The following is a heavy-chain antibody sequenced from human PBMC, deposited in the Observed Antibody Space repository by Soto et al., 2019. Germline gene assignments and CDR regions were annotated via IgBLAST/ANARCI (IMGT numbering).Heavy chain of an antibody. J-gene: IGHJ4*02. CDR3: ARQSGWYGDVFDS. V-gene: IGHV4-39*01. CDR2: MYHTGNT. CDR1: GASISSSSYY. D-gene: IGHD6-19*01. Sequence: QLQLQESGPGLVKPSETLSLTCSVSGASISSSSYYWGWIRQVPGKGLEWIGYMYHTGNTHYNPSLQSRVNIFGDTSKNQFSLKLSYVTAADTAVYYCARQSGWYGDVFDSWGQGTLVTVSS.